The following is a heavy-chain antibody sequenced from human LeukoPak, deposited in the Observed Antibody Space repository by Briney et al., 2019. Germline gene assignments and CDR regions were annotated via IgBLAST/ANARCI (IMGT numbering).Heavy chain of an antibody. CDR2: ISWNSGSI. CDR3: AKDKVVQGVIEMYYFDY. D-gene: IGHD3-10*01. CDR1: GFTFDDYA. J-gene: IGHJ4*02. Sequence: GGSLRLSCAASGFTFDDYAMHWVRQAPGKGLEWVSGISWNSGSIGYADSVKGRFTISRDNAKNSLYLQMNSLRAEDTALYYCAKDKVVQGVIEMYYFDYWGQGTLVTVSS. V-gene: IGHV3-9*01.